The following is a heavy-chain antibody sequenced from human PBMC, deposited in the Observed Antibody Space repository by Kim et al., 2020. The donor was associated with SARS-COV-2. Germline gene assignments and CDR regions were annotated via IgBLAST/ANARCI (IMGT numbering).Heavy chain of an antibody. V-gene: IGHV4-34*01. Sequence: SETLSLTCAVYGGSFSGYYWSWIRQPPGKGLEWIGEINHSGSTNYHPSLKSRVTISVDTSKNQFSLKLSSVTAADTAVYYCAVLCYYGSGSCLDYWGQGTLVTVSS. CDR2: INHSGST. CDR1: GGSFSGYY. J-gene: IGHJ4*02. CDR3: AVLCYYGSGSCLDY. D-gene: IGHD3-10*01.